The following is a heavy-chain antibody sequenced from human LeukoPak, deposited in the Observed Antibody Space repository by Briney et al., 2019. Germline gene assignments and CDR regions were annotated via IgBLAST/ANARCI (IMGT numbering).Heavy chain of an antibody. CDR2: IYTSGST. J-gene: IGHJ5*02. D-gene: IGHD3-22*01. CDR3: ARGASTSSGYYGTYNWFDP. CDR1: GGSISSGSYY. V-gene: IGHV4-61*02. Sequence: PSQTLSLTCTVSGGSISSGSYYWSWIRQPAGKGLEWIGRIYTSGSTNYNPSLKSRVTISVDTSKNQFSLKLSSVTAADTAVYYCARGASTSSGYYGTYNWFDPWGQGTLVTVSS.